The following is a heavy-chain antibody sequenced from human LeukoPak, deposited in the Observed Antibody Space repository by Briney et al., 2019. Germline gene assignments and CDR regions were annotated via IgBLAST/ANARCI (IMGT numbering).Heavy chain of an antibody. D-gene: IGHD1-14*01. CDR2: ISSSGSTI. CDR3: ASESSPEDAFDI. CDR1: GFTFSSYE. Sequence: PGGSLRLSCAASGFTFSSYEMNWVRQAPGKGLEWASYISSSGSTIYYADSVKGRFTISRDNAKNSLYLQMNSLRVGDTAVYYCASESSPEDAFDIWGQGTMVTVSS. J-gene: IGHJ3*02. V-gene: IGHV3-48*03.